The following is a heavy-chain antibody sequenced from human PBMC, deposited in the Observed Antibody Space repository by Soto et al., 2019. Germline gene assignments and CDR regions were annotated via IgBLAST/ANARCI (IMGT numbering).Heavy chain of an antibody. D-gene: IGHD6-19*01. CDR2: IIPIFGTA. CDR3: AKVRYSSTMGNYYGIHD. Sequence: QVQLEQSGGEVKKPGSSVKVSCKASGVTFSKFIMSWVRHAPGLGLEWVGGIIPIFGTANYAQKFQGRVTITADAATSPSSLEVANPRSEETAIYYCAKVRYSSTMGNYYGIHDWGQGT. V-gene: IGHV1-69*01. CDR1: GVTFSKFI. J-gene: IGHJ6*02.